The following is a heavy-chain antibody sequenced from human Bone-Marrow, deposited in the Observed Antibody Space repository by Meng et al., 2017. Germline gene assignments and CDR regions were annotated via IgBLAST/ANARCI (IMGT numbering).Heavy chain of an antibody. Sequence: LVQAGAEVKKPGYSVKVSCTASGGTFSSYAISWVRQAPGQGLEWMGRINPNSGGTNYAQKFQGRVTMTRDTSISTAYMELSRLRSDDTAVYYCASLAIFGVVIRDYWGQGTLVTVSS. CDR1: GGTFSSYA. J-gene: IGHJ4*02. CDR3: ASLAIFGVVIRDY. V-gene: IGHV1-2*06. D-gene: IGHD3-3*01. CDR2: INPNSGGT.